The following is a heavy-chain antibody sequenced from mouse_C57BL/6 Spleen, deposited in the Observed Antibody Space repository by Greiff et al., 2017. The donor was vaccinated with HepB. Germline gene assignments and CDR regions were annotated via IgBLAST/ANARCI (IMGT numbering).Heavy chain of an antibody. CDR2: INTNYGTT. D-gene: IGHD1-1*01. Sequence: EVQLKQSGPELVKPGASVKLSCKASGYSFTDYNMSWVKQSHGKSLEWIGVINTNYGTTRYNQKFTGKAPLTVDQYASTAYMQLNSLTSEDSAVYYCAKIPITTVDWYFDVWGTGTTVTVSS. J-gene: IGHJ1*03. CDR1: GYSFTDYN. V-gene: IGHV1-39*01. CDR3: AKIPITTVDWYFDV.